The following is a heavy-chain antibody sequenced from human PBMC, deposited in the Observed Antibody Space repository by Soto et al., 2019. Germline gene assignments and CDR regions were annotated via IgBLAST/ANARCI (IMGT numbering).Heavy chain of an antibody. D-gene: IGHD2-2*01. CDR1: GGTFSSYT. V-gene: IGHV1-69*02. CDR2: IIPILGIA. Sequence: ASVKVSCKASGGTFSSYTISWVRQAPGQGLEWMGRIIPILGIANYAQKFQGRVTMTRDTSISTAYMELSRLRSDDTAVYYCARIGYCSSTSCYGFDIWGQGTMVTVSS. J-gene: IGHJ3*02. CDR3: ARIGYCSSTSCYGFDI.